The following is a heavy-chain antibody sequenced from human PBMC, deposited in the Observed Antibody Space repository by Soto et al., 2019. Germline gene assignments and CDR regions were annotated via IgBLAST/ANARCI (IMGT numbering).Heavy chain of an antibody. CDR1: GGSFSGYY. J-gene: IGHJ5*02. CDR3: ARGPIVLMVYATYNWFDP. D-gene: IGHD2-8*01. Sequence: SETLSLTCAVYGGSFSGYYWSWIRQPPGKGPEWIGEINHSGSTNYNPSLKSRVTISVDTSKNQFSLKLSSVTAADTAVYYCARGPIVLMVYATYNWFDPWGQGTLVT. V-gene: IGHV4-34*01. CDR2: INHSGST.